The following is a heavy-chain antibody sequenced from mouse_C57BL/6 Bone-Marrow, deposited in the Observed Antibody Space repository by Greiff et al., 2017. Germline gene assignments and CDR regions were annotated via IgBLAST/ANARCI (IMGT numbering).Heavy chain of an antibody. D-gene: IGHD1-1*01. CDR3: ARIFAITTVVATQYFDV. V-gene: IGHV1-78*01. Sequence: QVQLQQSDAELVKPGASVKISCKVSGYTFTDHTIHWMRQRPEQGLEWIGYIYPRDGSTKYNEKFKGKATLTADKSSSTAYMQLNSLTSEDSAVYFCARIFAITTVVATQYFDVWGTGTTVTVSS. CDR2: IYPRDGST. CDR1: GYTFTDHT. J-gene: IGHJ1*03.